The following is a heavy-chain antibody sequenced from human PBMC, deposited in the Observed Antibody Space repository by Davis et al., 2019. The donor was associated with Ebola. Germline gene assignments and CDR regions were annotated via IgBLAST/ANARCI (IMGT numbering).Heavy chain of an antibody. CDR2: ISSSASYK. CDR1: GFTFSNYW. Sequence: GESLKISCAASGFTFSNYWMHWLRQAPGKGPEWVSSISSSASYKNYADSVKGRFTISRDDAKKSLYLQMDSLRAEDTAVYYCAQQLGDYGGNALRYWGQGTLVTVSS. J-gene: IGHJ4*02. D-gene: IGHD4-23*01. V-gene: IGHV3-11*06. CDR3: AQQLGDYGGNALRY.